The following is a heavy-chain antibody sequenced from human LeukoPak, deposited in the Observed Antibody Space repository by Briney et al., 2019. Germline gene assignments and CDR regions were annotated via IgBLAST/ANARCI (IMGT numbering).Heavy chain of an antibody. CDR3: ARESRFGRGELLDY. Sequence: SETLSLTCTVSGGSISSYYWSWIRQPAGKGLEWIGRIYTSGSTNYNPSLKSRVTMSVDTSKNQFSLKLSSVTAADTAVYYCARESRFGRGELLDYWGQGTLVTVSS. D-gene: IGHD3-10*01. CDR2: IYTSGST. J-gene: IGHJ4*02. V-gene: IGHV4-4*07. CDR1: GGSISSYY.